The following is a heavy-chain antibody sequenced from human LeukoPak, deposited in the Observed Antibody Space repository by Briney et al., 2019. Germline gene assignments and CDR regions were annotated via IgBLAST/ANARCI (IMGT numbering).Heavy chain of an antibody. Sequence: GGSLRLSCVASGLRFDGYAMHWVRQRPRKGLEWVSGVTWNGRTTAYADSVKGRFTISRDNSKSTMYLQVNSLRAEDTAVYYCTREGMGTTFSAWFDPWGQGTLVTVSS. CDR3: TREGMGTTFSAWFDP. CDR1: GLRFDGYA. J-gene: IGHJ5*02. D-gene: IGHD1-7*01. V-gene: IGHV3-9*01. CDR2: VTWNGRTT.